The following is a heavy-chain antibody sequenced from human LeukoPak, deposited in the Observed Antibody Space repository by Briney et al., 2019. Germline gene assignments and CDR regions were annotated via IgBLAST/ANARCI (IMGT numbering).Heavy chain of an antibody. J-gene: IGHJ4*02. CDR1: GFTFSSYS. D-gene: IGHD6-13*01. CDR3: ARVAEAAAFDY. CDR2: ISSSSTYI. Sequence: GGSLRLSCAASGFTFSSYSMNWVRQAPGKGLEWVSSISSSSTYIYYADSVKGRFTISRDNAKNSLYLQMNSLRADDTAVYYCARVAEAAAFDYWGQGTLVAVSS. V-gene: IGHV3-21*01.